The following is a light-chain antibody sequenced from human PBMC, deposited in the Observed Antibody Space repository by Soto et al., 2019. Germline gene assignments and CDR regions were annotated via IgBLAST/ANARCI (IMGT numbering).Light chain of an antibody. CDR2: GNS. Sequence: QSVLTQPPSVSGAPGQRVTXSCTGSSSNIGAGYDVHWYQQLPGTAPKLLIYGNSNRPSGVPDRFSGSKSGTSASLAITGLQAEDEADYYCQSYDSSLSGPVFGGGTKLTVL. J-gene: IGLJ2*01. CDR1: SSNIGAGYD. V-gene: IGLV1-40*01. CDR3: QSYDSSLSGPV.